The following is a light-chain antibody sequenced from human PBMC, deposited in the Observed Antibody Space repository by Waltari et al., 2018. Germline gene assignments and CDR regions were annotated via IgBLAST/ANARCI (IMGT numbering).Light chain of an antibody. CDR1: SSAVGGYDY. J-gene: IGLJ2*01. CDR2: EVS. CDR3: NSYTSSLTLV. Sequence: QSALTQPASVSGSPGQSITIPCTGTSSAVGGYDYVPWYQQHPGKAPKLMIYEVSSRPSGVSNRFSGSKSGNTASLTISGLQAEDEAHYYCNSYTSSLTLVFGGGTKLTVL. V-gene: IGLV2-14*01.